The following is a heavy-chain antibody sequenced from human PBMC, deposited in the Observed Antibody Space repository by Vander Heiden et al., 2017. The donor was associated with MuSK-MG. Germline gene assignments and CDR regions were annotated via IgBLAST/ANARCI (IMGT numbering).Heavy chain of an antibody. D-gene: IGHD6-19*01. Sequence: QVQLVESGGGVVQPGRSLRLPCAASGFTFSSYAMHWVRQAPGKGLEWVAVISYDGNNKYYADSVKGRFTISRDNSKNTLYLQMNSLRAEDTAVYYCARDRGWYRDFDYWGQGTLVTVSS. J-gene: IGHJ4*02. V-gene: IGHV3-30-3*01. CDR3: ARDRGWYRDFDY. CDR1: GFTFSSYA. CDR2: ISYDGNNK.